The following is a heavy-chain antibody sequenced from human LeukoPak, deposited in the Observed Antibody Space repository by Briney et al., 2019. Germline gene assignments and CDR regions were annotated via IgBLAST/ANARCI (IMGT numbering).Heavy chain of an antibody. D-gene: IGHD3-22*01. CDR1: GFTFDDYA. J-gene: IGHJ4*02. CDR2: ISWNSGSI. CDR3: AKGGQIVVVSTHDY. V-gene: IGHV3-9*01. Sequence: PGGSLRLSCAASGFTFDDYAMHWVRQAPGKGLEWVSGISWNSGSIGYADSVKGRFTISRDNAKNSLYLQMNSLRAEDTALYYCAKGGQIVVVSTHDYWGQGTLVTVSS.